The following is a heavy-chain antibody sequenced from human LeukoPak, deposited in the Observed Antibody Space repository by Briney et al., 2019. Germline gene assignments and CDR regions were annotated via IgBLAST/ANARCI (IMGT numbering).Heavy chain of an antibody. CDR1: AGSIISGDDY. Sequence: SETLPLPCSVSAGSIISGDDYCSWIRQHPGKGLEWTAYIYYSGSTYFNPSLKSRVTMSVDTSKNQFSLKLSSVTAADTAVYYCARDGTGSYDFWSGYSFDYWGQGTLVTVSS. CDR2: IYYSGST. D-gene: IGHD3-3*01. V-gene: IGHV4-31*03. J-gene: IGHJ4*02. CDR3: ARDGTGSYDFWSGYSFDY.